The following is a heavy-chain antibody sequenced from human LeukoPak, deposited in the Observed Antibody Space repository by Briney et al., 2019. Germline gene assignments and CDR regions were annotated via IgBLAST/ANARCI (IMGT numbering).Heavy chain of an antibody. D-gene: IGHD3-22*01. CDR1: GGSIRSGDYS. V-gene: IGHV4-30-2*01. Sequence: SETLSLTCAVSGGSIRSGDYSWSWVRQPSGKGLEWIGNIYYSGNTYYNPSLKSRVTISVDRSKSQFSLKLSSVTAADTAVYHCARGYYYDSSGYHLDYWGQGTLVTVSS. CDR3: ARGYYYDSSGYHLDY. J-gene: IGHJ4*02. CDR2: IYYSGNT.